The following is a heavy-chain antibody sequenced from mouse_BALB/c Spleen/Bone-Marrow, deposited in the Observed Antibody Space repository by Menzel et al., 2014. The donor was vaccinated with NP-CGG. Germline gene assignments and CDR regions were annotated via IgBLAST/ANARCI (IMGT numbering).Heavy chain of an antibody. CDR1: GFDFSRYW. CDR3: AKNYCYGYVAY. V-gene: IGHV4-1*02. CDR2: INPDSSTI. J-gene: IGHJ3*01. D-gene: IGHD1-2*01. Sequence: VQLKESGGGLVQPGGSLKLSCAASGFDFSRYWMTWVRQAPGKGLEWIGEINPDSSTINYAPSLKDKFIISRDNAKNTLYLQMSKVRSEDTALYYCAKNYCYGYVAYWGQGTLVTVSA.